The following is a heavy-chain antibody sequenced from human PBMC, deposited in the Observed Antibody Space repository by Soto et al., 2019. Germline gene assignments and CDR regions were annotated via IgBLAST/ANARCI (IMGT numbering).Heavy chain of an antibody. CDR2: IYYSRST. CDR1: GGSISSYY. V-gene: IGHV4-59*01. J-gene: IGHJ3*02. Sequence: PSETLSLTCTVSGGSISSYYWSWIRQPPGKGLEWIGYIYYSRSTNYNPSLKSRVTISVDTSKNQFSLKLSSVTAADTAVYYCARFDYGDYPDAFDIWGQGTMVTVSS. CDR3: ARFDYGDYPDAFDI. D-gene: IGHD4-17*01.